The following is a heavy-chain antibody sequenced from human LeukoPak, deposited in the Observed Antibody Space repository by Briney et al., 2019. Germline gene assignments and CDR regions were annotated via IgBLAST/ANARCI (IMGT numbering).Heavy chain of an antibody. CDR2: FDPEDGET. CDR3: AARRFGVPAYNDY. CDR1: GYTLTELS. J-gene: IGHJ4*02. D-gene: IGHD2-2*01. Sequence: GASVKVSCKVSGYTLTELSMHWVRQAPGKGLEWMGGFDPEDGETIYAQKFQGRVPMTEDTSPDTAYMELSSLRSEDTAVYYCAARRFGVPAYNDYWGQGTLVPVSS. V-gene: IGHV1-24*01.